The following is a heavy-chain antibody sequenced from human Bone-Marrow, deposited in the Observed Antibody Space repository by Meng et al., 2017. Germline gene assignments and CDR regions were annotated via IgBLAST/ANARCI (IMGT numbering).Heavy chain of an antibody. CDR3: ARSFHLRYFDLFGY. V-gene: IGHV1-8*01. CDR1: GYTFTSYD. D-gene: IGHD3-9*01. J-gene: IGHJ4*02. Sequence: QGQRVQSWAEVKKPGASVKVSCKASGYTFTSYDINWVRQATGQGLEWMGWMNPNSGNTGYAQKFQGRVTMTRNTSISTAYMELSSLRSEDTAVYYCARSFHLRYFDLFGYWGQGTLVTVSS. CDR2: MNPNSGNT.